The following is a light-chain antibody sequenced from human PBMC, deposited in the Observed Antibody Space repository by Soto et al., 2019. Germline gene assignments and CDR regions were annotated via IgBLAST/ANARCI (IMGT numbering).Light chain of an antibody. V-gene: IGLV2-8*01. CDR2: EVS. J-gene: IGLJ1*01. CDR3: SLYAGSNNYV. CDR1: SSDVGGYNY. Sequence: QSLLTQPPSASGSPGQSVTISCTRTSSDVGGYNYVSWYQQHPGKAPKLMIYEVSKRPSGVPDRFSGSKSGNTASLTVSGLQAEDEADYYCSLYAGSNNYVFGTGTKVTVL.